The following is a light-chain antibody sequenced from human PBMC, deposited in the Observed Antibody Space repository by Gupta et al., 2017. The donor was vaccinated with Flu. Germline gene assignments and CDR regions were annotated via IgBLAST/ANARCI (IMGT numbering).Light chain of an antibody. CDR1: QDIRYY. V-gene: IGKV1-33*01. CDR3: KQYDGLPPT. Sequence: DIQMTQSPSSLSASIVDRVTITCQASQDIRYYLNWYQQRPGRAPKLLIYDASNLETGVPSRFTGGGSGTDFSLTITSLQPEDIATYYCKQYDGLPPTFGQGTRLEVK. J-gene: IGKJ5*01. CDR2: DAS.